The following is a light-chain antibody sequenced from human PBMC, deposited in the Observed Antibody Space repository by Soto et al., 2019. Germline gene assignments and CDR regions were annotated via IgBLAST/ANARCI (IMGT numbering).Light chain of an antibody. CDR1: QSISSN. CDR3: QQHDNWPPIT. J-gene: IGKJ5*01. Sequence: EVVLTKSPATLSVSPGDSAALSCRASQSISSNLAGYQQRPGQAPRLLIYGASTRATGIPARFSGSGSGTEFTLTITSLQSEDFAIYYCQQHDNWPPITFGQGTRLEIK. CDR2: GAS. V-gene: IGKV3-15*01.